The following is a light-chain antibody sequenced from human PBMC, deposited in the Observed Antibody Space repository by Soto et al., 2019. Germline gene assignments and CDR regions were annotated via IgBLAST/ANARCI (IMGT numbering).Light chain of an antibody. CDR2: EVR. J-gene: IGLJ3*02. CDR3: TSYTSISTRV. Sequence: QSALTQPASVSGSPGQSITISCTGTSSDVGSYNYVSWYQQHPGKAPKLMIYEVRNRRSGVSNRFSGSKSGNTASLTISGLQAEDEAIYYCTSYTSISTRVFGGGTQLTVL. V-gene: IGLV2-14*01. CDR1: SSDVGSYNY.